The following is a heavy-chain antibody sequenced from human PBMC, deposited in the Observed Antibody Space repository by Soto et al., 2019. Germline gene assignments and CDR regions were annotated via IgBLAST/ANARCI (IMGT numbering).Heavy chain of an antibody. V-gene: IGHV4-59*01. J-gene: IGHJ6*02. CDR3: ARGHDYSNYGLGYYYYGMDV. D-gene: IGHD4-4*01. CDR2: IYYSGST. CDR1: GGSISSYY. Sequence: SETLSLTCTVSGGSISSYYWSWIRQPPGKGLEWIGYIYYSGSTNYNPSLKSRVTISVDTSKNQFSLKLSSVTAADTAVYYCARGHDYSNYGLGYYYYGMDVWGQGTTVTVS.